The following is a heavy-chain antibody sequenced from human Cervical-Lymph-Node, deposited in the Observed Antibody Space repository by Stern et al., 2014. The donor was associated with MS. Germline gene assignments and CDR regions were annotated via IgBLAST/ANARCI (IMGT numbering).Heavy chain of an antibody. D-gene: IGHD3-22*01. Sequence: QLVESGPEVKKPGTSVKVSCKASGFTFTSSAVQWVRQARGQRLEWIGWIVVGSGNTNYAQKFQERVTITRDMSTSTAYMELISLRSEDTAVYYCAADRDSSGYYFDAFDIWGQGTMVTVSS. CDR2: IVVGSGNT. CDR3: AADRDSSGYYFDAFDI. J-gene: IGHJ3*02. V-gene: IGHV1-58*01. CDR1: GFTFTSSA.